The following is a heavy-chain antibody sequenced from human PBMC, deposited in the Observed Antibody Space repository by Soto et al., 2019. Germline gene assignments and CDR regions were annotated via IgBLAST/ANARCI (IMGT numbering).Heavy chain of an antibody. J-gene: IGHJ4*02. CDR2: SRNKANGYTT. Sequence: EVQVVESGGGLVQPGGSLRLSCAASGFSFSDHYMDWVPPAPGKGLEWVGRSRNKANGYTTGYAASVEGRFTISRDDSKNSLYLQMDSLKTEDTAVYYCVRVPATAPRDLDYWGQGTLVTVSS. CDR3: VRVPATAPRDLDY. CDR1: GFSFSDHY. D-gene: IGHD2-21*02. V-gene: IGHV3-72*01.